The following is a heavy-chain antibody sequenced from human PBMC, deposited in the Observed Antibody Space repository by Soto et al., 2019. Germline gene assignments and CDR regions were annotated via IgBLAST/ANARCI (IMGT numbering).Heavy chain of an antibody. Sequence: ASVLVSCKYYGYTFTGYAMHWVRQAPGQRLDWMGWINAGNGNTKYSQKFQGRVTITRDTSASTAYMELSSLRSEDTAVYYCVRLIGNSWLDSWGQGTLVTVSS. CDR3: VRLIGNSWLDS. J-gene: IGHJ5*01. CDR2: INAGNGNT. D-gene: IGHD2-8*01. CDR1: GYTFTGYA. V-gene: IGHV1-3*01.